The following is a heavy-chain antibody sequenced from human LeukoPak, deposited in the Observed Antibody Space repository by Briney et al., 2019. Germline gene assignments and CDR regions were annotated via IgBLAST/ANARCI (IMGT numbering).Heavy chain of an antibody. Sequence: ASVKVSCKASGYTFTGYYMHWVRQAPGQGREWMGWIYPNSGGTNYAQKFQGRVTMTRDTSISTAYMELSRLRSDDTAVYYCARDLYYDFWSAASSGYFDYWGQGTLVTVSS. V-gene: IGHV1-2*02. D-gene: IGHD3-3*01. CDR1: GYTFTGYY. CDR2: IYPNSGGT. J-gene: IGHJ4*02. CDR3: ARDLYYDFWSAASSGYFDY.